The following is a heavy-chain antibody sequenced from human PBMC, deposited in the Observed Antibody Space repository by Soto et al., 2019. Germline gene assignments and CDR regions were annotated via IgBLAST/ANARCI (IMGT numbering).Heavy chain of an antibody. D-gene: IGHD3-9*01. CDR2: ISYDGSNK. Sequence: QVQLVESGGGVVQPGRSLRLSCAASGFTFSSYGMHWVRQAPGKGLEWVAGISYDGSNKYYADSVKGRFTISSDNSKNTPYLQMNSRTAEDTAVYYCAKKGQYYDILTGYRSYYGMDVWGQGTTVTVSS. CDR1: GFTFSSYG. J-gene: IGHJ6*02. CDR3: AKKGQYYDILTGYRSYYGMDV. V-gene: IGHV3-30*18.